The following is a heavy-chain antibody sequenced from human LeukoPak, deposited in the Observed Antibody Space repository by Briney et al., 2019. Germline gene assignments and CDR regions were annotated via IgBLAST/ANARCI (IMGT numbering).Heavy chain of an antibody. CDR3: AAYSYGYLYYFDY. D-gene: IGHD5-18*01. J-gene: IGHJ4*02. CDR2: INHSGST. Sequence: GSLRLSCAASGFTFSSYAMSWVRQAPGKGLEWIGEINHSGSTNYNPSLKSRVTISVDTSKNQFSLKLSSVTAADTAVYYCAAYSYGYLYYFDYWGQGTLVTVSS. V-gene: IGHV4-34*08. CDR1: GFTFSSYA.